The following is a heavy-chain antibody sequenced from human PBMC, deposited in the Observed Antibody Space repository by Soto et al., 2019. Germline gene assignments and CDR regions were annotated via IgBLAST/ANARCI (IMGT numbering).Heavy chain of an antibody. CDR3: AKGSEVARQELDY. J-gene: IGHJ4*02. CDR1: GITFRNFG. Sequence: QVQLVESGGGVVQPGRSPRLYCAASGITFRNFGMHWVRQAPGKGLEWVAALSSDGSDKYYSYSVKGRFTISRDNSKNTLFLQIHSLRVEDTAVYYCAKGSEVARQELDYWGQGTLVTVSS. D-gene: IGHD2-15*01. CDR2: LSSDGSDK. V-gene: IGHV3-30*18.